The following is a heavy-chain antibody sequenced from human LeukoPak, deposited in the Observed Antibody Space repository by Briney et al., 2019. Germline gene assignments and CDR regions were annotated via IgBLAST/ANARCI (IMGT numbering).Heavy chain of an antibody. CDR1: GFTFRSYA. V-gene: IGHV3-23*01. D-gene: IGHD2-15*01. CDR3: ARARLPATATWSCWGY. CDR2: ISSGATT. J-gene: IGHJ4*02. Sequence: GGSLRLSCAASGFTFRSYALSWVRQAPGKGLEWISAISSGATTYYADSVKGRFTISRDNSQNTLYLQMNSLKAEDTAAYFCARARLPATATWSCWGYWGQGAQVTVSS.